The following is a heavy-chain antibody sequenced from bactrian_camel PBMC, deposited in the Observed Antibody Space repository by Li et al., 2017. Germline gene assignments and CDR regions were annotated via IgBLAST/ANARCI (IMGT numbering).Heavy chain of an antibody. Sequence: VQTGGSLTLSCVASVTAYSSYVMGWFRQAPGKEREGVATIYHRSGETHYADSVKGRLAISQDNAKSTMYLQMNSLKPEDTAMYYCAADPVDVADSPLEYEYRYWGQGTQVTVS. CDR3: AADPVDVADSPLEYEYRY. CDR1: VTAYSSYV. CDR2: IYHRSGET. D-gene: IGHD4*01. V-gene: IGHV3-3*01. J-gene: IGHJ4*01.